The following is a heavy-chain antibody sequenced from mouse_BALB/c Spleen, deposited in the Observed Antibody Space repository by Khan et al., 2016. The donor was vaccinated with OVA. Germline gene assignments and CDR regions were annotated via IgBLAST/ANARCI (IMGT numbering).Heavy chain of an antibody. Sequence: QVQLKESGAELVRPGTSVKLSCKTSGYIFTSYWIHWVKQRSGQGLEWIARIYPGTDNTYYYEKFKDRATLTADKSSSTVYIQLSSLKSEDSAVFFSAREEALNYFDYWGQGTTLTVSS. CDR1: GYIFTSYW. V-gene: IGHV1-76*01. CDR2: IYPGTDNT. J-gene: IGHJ2*01. CDR3: AREEALNYFDY. D-gene: IGHD3-2*02.